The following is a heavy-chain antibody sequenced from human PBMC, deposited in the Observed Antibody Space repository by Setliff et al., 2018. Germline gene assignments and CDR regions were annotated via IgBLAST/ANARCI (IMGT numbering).Heavy chain of an antibody. Sequence: GASVKVSCKASGGTFSSYAISWVRQAPGQGLEWMGWMNPNSGNTGYAQKFQGRVTMTRNTSISTAYMDLSSLRFEDTAVYYCARERAGGRGFTFGAIYYYYGMDVWGQGTTVTVSS. CDR3: ARERAGGRGFTFGAIYYYYGMDV. D-gene: IGHD3-16*01. J-gene: IGHJ6*02. V-gene: IGHV1-8*02. CDR1: GGTFSSYA. CDR2: MNPNSGNT.